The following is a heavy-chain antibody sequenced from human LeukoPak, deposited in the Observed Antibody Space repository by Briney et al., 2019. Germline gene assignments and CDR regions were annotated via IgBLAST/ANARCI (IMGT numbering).Heavy chain of an antibody. CDR1: GFTFSSYA. CDR2: ISSNGGST. CDR3: ARDTGCTNGVCYHSVPDY. D-gene: IGHD2-8*01. Sequence: GGSLRLSCAASGFTFSSYAMHWVRQAPGKGLEYVSAISSNGGSTYYANSVRGRFTISRDNSKNTLYLQMGSLRAEDMAVYYCARDTGCTNGVCYHSVPDYWGQGTLVIVSS. J-gene: IGHJ4*02. V-gene: IGHV3-64*01.